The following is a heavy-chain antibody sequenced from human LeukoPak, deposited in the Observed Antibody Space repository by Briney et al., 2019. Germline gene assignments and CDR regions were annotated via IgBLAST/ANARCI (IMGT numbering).Heavy chain of an antibody. Sequence: GSSVKVSCKASGGTFSSYAISWVRQAPGQGLEWMGWISAYNGNTNYAQKLQGRVTMTTDTSTSTAYMELRSLRSDDTAVYYCARVFNDWYFDLWGRGTLVTVSS. CDR2: ISAYNGNT. J-gene: IGHJ2*01. CDR3: ARVFNDWYFDL. V-gene: IGHV1-18*01. CDR1: GGTFSSYA.